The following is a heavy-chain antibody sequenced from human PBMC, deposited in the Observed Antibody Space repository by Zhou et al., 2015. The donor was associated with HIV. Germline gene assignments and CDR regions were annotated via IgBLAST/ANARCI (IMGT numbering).Heavy chain of an antibody. Sequence: VQLLESGGGSVKPGGSLSLSCTASGFTFSDHWMGWIRQGPGKGLEWVSHIHGTWLQMYYADSVKGRFTISRDNAKNSLSLQMDSLTAEDTALYFCVRGPSYGSRPDYFDFWGPGLLVTVSS. CDR2: IHGTWLQM. V-gene: IGHV3-11*01. D-gene: IGHD4-17*01. CDR3: VRGPSYGSRPDYFDF. CDR1: GFTFSDHW. J-gene: IGHJ4*02.